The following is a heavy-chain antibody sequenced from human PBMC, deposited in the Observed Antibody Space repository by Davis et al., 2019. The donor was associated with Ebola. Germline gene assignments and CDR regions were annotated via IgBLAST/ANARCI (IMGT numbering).Heavy chain of an antibody. J-gene: IGHJ6*02. V-gene: IGHV3-21*01. CDR2: ISSTSNYI. D-gene: IGHD2-8*02. CDR3: AEIYWVRYGMDV. Sequence: GSLRLSCAASGFTFSSYTMNWVRQAPGKGLEWVSSISSTSNYIYYGESMKGRFTISRDNAKNSLYLQMNSLRGEDTALYYCAEIYWVRYGMDVWGQGTTVTVSS. CDR1: GFTFSSYT.